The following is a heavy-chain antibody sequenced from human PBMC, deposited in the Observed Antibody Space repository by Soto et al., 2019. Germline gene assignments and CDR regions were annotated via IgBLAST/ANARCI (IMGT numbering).Heavy chain of an antibody. CDR2: ISSNGGST. D-gene: IGHD3-22*01. CDR3: ARVLSDSRGFYYDY. Sequence: GGSLRLSCAASGFTFSTYPMHWVRQAPGKGLEYVSAISSNGGSTYYADSVKGRFTISRDNSKNTLYLQMGNLRTEDMAVYYCARVLSDSRGFYYDYWGQGTLVTVSS. CDR1: GFTFSTYP. J-gene: IGHJ4*02. V-gene: IGHV3-64*02.